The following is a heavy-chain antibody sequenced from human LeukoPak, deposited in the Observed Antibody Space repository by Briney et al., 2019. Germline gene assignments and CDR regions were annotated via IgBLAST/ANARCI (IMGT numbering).Heavy chain of an antibody. Sequence: PSETLSLTCAVYGGSFSGYYWSWIRQPPGKGLEWIGEINHSGSTNYNPSLKSRVTISVDTSKDQFSLKLSSVTAADTAVYYCARGRGYCSSISCDLAFEIWGQGTMVTVSS. J-gene: IGHJ3*02. CDR2: INHSGST. CDR1: GGSFSGYY. CDR3: ARGRGYCSSISCDLAFEI. D-gene: IGHD2-2*01. V-gene: IGHV4-34*01.